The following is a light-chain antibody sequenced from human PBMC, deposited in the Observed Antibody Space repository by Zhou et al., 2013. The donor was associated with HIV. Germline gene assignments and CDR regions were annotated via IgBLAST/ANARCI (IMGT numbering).Light chain of an antibody. J-gene: IGKJ5*01. CDR3: QQYNGLLRA. CDR2: DAS. Sequence: DIQMTQSPSSLSASVGDRVTITCQASQGIGSSLNWYQQKPGKPPKVLIYDASHLQSGVPSRFSGRGSGTHFTLTISGLQPEDFATYHCQQYNGLLRAFGQGTRLEI. V-gene: IGKV1-33*01. CDR1: QGIGSS.